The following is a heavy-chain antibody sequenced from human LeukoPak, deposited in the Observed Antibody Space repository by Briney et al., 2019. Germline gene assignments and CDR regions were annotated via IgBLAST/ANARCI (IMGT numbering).Heavy chain of an antibody. CDR3: ARHELMGAKPGYYYYMDV. CDR1: GGSISSSSYY. V-gene: IGHV4-39*01. J-gene: IGHJ6*03. CDR2: IYYSGST. Sequence: SETLSLTCTVSGGSISSSSYYWGWIRQPPGKGLEWIGSIYYSGSTYYNPSLKSRVTISVDTSKNQFSLKLSSVTAADTAVYYCARHELMGAKPGYYYYMDVWGKGTTVTISS. D-gene: IGHD1-26*01.